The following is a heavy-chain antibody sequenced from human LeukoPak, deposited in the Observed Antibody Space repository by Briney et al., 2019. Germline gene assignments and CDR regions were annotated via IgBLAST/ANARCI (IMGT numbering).Heavy chain of an antibody. D-gene: IGHD6-19*01. J-gene: IGHJ4*02. Sequence: GGSLRLSCAASGFTFSSYGMHWVRQAPGKGLEWVAVISYDGSNKYYADSVKGRFTISRDNSKETLNLQMNSLRAEDTAVYYCAKGLAVAGHFDYWGQGTLVTVSS. CDR1: GFTFSSYG. CDR3: AKGLAVAGHFDY. V-gene: IGHV3-30*18. CDR2: ISYDGSNK.